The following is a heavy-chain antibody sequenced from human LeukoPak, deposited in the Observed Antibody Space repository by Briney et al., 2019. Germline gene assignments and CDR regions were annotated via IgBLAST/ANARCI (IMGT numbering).Heavy chain of an antibody. V-gene: IGHV4-39*01. D-gene: IGHD6-13*01. CDR2: MYYSGST. CDR3: ARYTSSWYGAFDI. J-gene: IGHJ3*02. CDR1: GGSISSSTYY. Sequence: SETLSLTCTVSGGSISSSTYYWGWSRQPSGKGLEWIGSMYYSGSTYYNPSLKSRVTMSVDTSKNQFSLKLNSVTAADTAVYFCARYTSSWYGAFDIWGQGTMVTVSS.